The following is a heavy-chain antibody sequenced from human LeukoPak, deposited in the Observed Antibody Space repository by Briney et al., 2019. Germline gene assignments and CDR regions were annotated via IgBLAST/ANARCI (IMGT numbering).Heavy chain of an antibody. CDR3: ASRRVSWSSGPWYYFDY. J-gene: IGHJ4*02. CDR1: GGSISSSSYY. D-gene: IGHD6-19*01. Sequence: SETLSLTCTVSGGSISSSSYYWGWIRQPPGKGLEWIGSIYYSGSTYYNPSLKSRVTISVGTSKNQFSLKLSSVTAADTAVYYCASRRVSWSSGPWYYFDYWGQGTLVTVSS. V-gene: IGHV4-39*01. CDR2: IYYSGST.